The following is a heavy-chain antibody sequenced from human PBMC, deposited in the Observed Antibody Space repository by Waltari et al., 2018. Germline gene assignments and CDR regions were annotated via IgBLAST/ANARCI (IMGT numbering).Heavy chain of an antibody. Sequence: EVQLLESGGGLVEPGGSLRLSCAASGFTFRSHNMSWVRQAPGKGLEWVSGVGGRGVSTLYADSVKGRFTISRDNSKNTLYLEMNSLRAEDTALYFCVRDISIIAGSRSDNWFDPWGQGTLVTVSS. CDR2: VGGRGVST. J-gene: IGHJ5*02. CDR1: GFTFRSHN. V-gene: IGHV3-23*01. CDR3: VRDISIIAGSRSDNWFDP. D-gene: IGHD3-3*02.